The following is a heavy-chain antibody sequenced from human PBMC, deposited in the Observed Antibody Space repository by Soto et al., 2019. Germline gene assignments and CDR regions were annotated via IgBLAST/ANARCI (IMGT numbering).Heavy chain of an antibody. CDR3: ASAPSDSRSSSVGHTCYYCLDV. CDR2: IIPLFATA. V-gene: IGHV1-69*12. J-gene: IGHJ6*02. Sequence: QVQLVQSGAEVKKPGSSVKVSCKASGGTFSSYAISWVRQAPGQGLEWMGGIIPLFATANYAQKFQDRVTITADESTNXXYXEXXSLRPEDTAVYYCASAPSDSRSSSVGHTCYYCLDVWGQGTTVTVSS. CDR1: GGTFSSYA. D-gene: IGHD6-6*01.